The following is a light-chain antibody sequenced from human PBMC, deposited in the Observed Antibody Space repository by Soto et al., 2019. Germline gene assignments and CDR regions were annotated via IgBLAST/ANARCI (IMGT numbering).Light chain of an antibody. CDR3: QQYNNWPPIT. J-gene: IGKJ5*01. V-gene: IGKV1-17*01. CDR1: QDIANY. Sequence: EIRLTQSPSSLYASVGDRVTISCRASQDIANYLMWYQQKPGKAPNLLIFAASSLQNGVPSRFSGSGSGTEFTLTISSLQSEDFAVYYCQQYNNWPPITFGQGTRLEIK. CDR2: AAS.